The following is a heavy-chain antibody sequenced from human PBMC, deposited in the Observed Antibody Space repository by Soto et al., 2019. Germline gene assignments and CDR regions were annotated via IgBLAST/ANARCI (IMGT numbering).Heavy chain of an antibody. D-gene: IGHD2-2*01. CDR1: GYTFTSYD. J-gene: IGHJ6*03. CDR3: ARSQVPAAIDYYYYMDV. CDR2: MNPNSGNT. V-gene: IGHV1-8*01. Sequence: ASVKVSCKASGYTFTSYDINWVRQATGQGLEWMGWMNPNSGNTGYAQKFQGRVTMTRNTSISTAYMELSSLRSEDTAVYYCARSQVPAAIDYYYYMDVWGKGTTVTVSS.